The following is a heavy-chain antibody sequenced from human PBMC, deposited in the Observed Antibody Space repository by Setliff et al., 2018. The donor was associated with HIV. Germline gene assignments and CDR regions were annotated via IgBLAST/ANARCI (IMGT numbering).Heavy chain of an antibody. CDR2: INHSGRT. CDR3: ARRAGSDYFTRFDY. J-gene: IGHJ4*02. Sequence: SETLSLTCAVYGGSFSGYYWSWIRQSPGKGLEWIGEINHSGRTNYNPSLKSRVTILGDTSKNQFSLKLSSVTAADTAVYYCARRAGSDYFTRFDYWGQGTLVTVSS. D-gene: IGHD3-10*01. V-gene: IGHV4-34*01. CDR1: GGSFSGYY.